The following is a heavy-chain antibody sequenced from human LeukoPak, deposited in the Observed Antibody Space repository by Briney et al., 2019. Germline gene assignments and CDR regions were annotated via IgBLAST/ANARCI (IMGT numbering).Heavy chain of an antibody. V-gene: IGHV1-2*02. CDR1: GYTFTGYY. D-gene: IGHD2-15*01. CDR2: INPNSGGT. J-gene: IGHJ5*02. Sequence: GASVKVSCKASGYTFTGYYMHWVRQAPGQGLEWMGWINPNSGGTNYAQKFQGRVTMTRDTSISTAYMELSSLRSEDTAVYYCARAVDYCSGGSCYPNWFDPWGQGTLVTVSS. CDR3: ARAVDYCSGGSCYPNWFDP.